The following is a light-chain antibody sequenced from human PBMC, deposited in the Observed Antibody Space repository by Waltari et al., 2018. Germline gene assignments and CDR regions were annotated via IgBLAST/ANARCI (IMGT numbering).Light chain of an antibody. CDR3: EQYITWPLS. CDR2: WTS. Sequence: DFQMTQSPSTLSASVGDGATTTCRASKSIGTCLSWYQQKPGEAPKLLIDWTSRLQGGVPSRCSGSGSGTEFTLTVSSLQPDDFAIYYCEQYITWPLSFGGGTKVELK. J-gene: IGKJ4*01. V-gene: IGKV1-5*03. CDR1: KSIGTC.